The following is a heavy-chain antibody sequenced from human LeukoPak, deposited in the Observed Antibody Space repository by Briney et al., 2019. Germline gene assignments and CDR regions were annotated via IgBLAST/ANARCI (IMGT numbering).Heavy chain of an antibody. V-gene: IGHV3-23*01. CDR2: IGGTGQPT. D-gene: IGHD6-25*01. CDR3: LHPAYGYW. CDR1: GFDFKSYA. Sequence: GGSLRLSCATSGFDFKSYAMAWVRQAPGKGLEWVSSIGGTGQPTAHADSVKGRFTVSRDNSKNTLYLQMNSLRAEDTARYYCLHPAYGYWGGQGTLVTVSS. J-gene: IGHJ4*02.